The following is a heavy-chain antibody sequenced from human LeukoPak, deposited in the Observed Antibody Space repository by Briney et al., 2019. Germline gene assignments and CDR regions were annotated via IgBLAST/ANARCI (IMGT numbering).Heavy chain of an antibody. V-gene: IGHV3-15*01. D-gene: IGHD3-10*01. Sequence: GGSLRLSCAASGFTFSHAWMSWVRQAPGKGLELVARIKNKPDGGTSDYTAPVKGRFTISRDDSKSTLYLQMNSLKTEDTAVYYCTVVNYGSGSYPLGTWGQGTMVTVSS. J-gene: IGHJ5*02. CDR1: GFTFSHAW. CDR2: IKNKPDGGTS. CDR3: TVVNYGSGSYPLGT.